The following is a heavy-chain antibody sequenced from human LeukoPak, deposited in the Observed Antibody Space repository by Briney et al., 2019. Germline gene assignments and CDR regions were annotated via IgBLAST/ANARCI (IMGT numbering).Heavy chain of an antibody. CDR1: GFTFSTYS. Sequence: PGGSLRLSCAASGFTFSTYSMNWVRQAAGKGLEWVSSISSSSSYIYYADSVKGRFTISRDNAKNSLYLQMNSLRAEDTALYYCARLRTTGTFDYWGQGTLVTVSS. CDR3: ARLRTTGTFDY. D-gene: IGHD1-1*01. CDR2: ISSSSSYI. V-gene: IGHV3-21*01. J-gene: IGHJ4*02.